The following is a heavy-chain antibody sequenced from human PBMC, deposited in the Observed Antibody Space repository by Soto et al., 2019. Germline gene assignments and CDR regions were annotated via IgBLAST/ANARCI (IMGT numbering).Heavy chain of an antibody. CDR3: ARELPPAPGSFREDALDI. CDR1: GGTFSNYA. J-gene: IGHJ3*02. Sequence: QVQLVQSGAELKKPGSSVKVSCQASGGTFSNYAISWVRQAPGQGLEWMGKIIPIFGTTNYAQNFRGRVTMTAHEYTTTAYMELSSLRSDDTALYYCARELPPAPGSFREDALDIWGQGTMITVSS. CDR2: IIPIFGTT. D-gene: IGHD3-10*01. V-gene: IGHV1-69*15.